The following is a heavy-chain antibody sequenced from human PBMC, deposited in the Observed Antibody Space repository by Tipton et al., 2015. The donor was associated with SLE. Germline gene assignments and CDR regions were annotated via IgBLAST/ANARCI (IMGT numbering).Heavy chain of an antibody. CDR1: GFTFSSYE. D-gene: IGHD2-21*01. Sequence: SLRLSCATSGFTFSSYEMIWVRQAPGKGLEWVSSITSGSAIYYADSVKDRFTISRDNAKNSLYLQMDSLRAEDTALYYCARHWYCGHYCAIHFDSWGQGTLVTVSS. CDR2: ITSGSAI. J-gene: IGHJ4*02. CDR3: ARHWYCGHYCAIHFDS. V-gene: IGHV3-48*03.